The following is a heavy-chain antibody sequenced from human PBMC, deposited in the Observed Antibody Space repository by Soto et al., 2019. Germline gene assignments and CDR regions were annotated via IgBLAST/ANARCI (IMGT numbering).Heavy chain of an antibody. V-gene: IGHV4-30-4*01. CDR2: IYYSGST. CDR1: GGSIRSGDYY. D-gene: IGHD2-15*01. CDR3: ARVGEFEVILLDYYYYYGMDV. Sequence: PSETLSLTCAVYGGSIRSGDYYWSWIRQPPGKGLEWIGYIYYSGSTYYNPSLKSRVTISVDTSKNQFSLKLSSVTAADTAVYYCARVGEFEVILLDYYYYYGMDVWGQGTTVTVSS. J-gene: IGHJ6*02.